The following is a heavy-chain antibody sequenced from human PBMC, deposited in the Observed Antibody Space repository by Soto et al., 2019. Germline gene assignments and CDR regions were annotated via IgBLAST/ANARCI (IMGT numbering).Heavy chain of an antibody. CDR3: AWGGGYYYGMDV. J-gene: IGHJ6*02. Sequence: SETLSLTFTVSGGSISRGGYYWSWNRQHPGHGHERIGYIYSSGSTYYNPSLKSRVTISIDTSKNQFSLKRSSVTAADTAVYYCAWGGGYYYGMDVWGQGTTVTVSS. V-gene: IGHV4-31*03. D-gene: IGHD3-16*01. CDR2: IYSSGST. CDR1: GGSISRGGYY.